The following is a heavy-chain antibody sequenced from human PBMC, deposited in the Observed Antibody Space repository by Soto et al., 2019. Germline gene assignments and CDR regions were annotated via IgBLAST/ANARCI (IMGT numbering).Heavy chain of an antibody. D-gene: IGHD3-10*01. CDR3: ASMGYHYGSGSYPLDY. CDR2: MYNSGST. CDR1: GGSISSYY. Sequence: QVQLQESGPGLVKPSETLSPTCTVSGGSISSYYWTWIRQPPGKGLEWIGFMYNSGSTHYNPSLKSRVTISLDTSKNQFSLNLRSVTAADTAVYYCASMGYHYGSGSYPLDYWGQGTLVTVSS. V-gene: IGHV4-59*08. J-gene: IGHJ4*02.